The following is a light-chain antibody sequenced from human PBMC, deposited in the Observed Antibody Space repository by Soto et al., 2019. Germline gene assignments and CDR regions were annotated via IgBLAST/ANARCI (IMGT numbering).Light chain of an antibody. CDR2: DAS. J-gene: IGKJ3*01. V-gene: IGKV3-11*01. Sequence: EIVLTQSPATLSLSPGERATLSCRASQSVSSFLAWYQQKPGQAPRLLIYDASNRATGIPARFSGSGSETDFTLTISSLEREEFAVYYCQPRSNFGPGTKVDIK. CDR3: QPRSN. CDR1: QSVSSF.